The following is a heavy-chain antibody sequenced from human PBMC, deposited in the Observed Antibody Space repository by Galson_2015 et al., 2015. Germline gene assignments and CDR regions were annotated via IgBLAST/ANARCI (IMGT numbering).Heavy chain of an antibody. CDR1: GFTFSDYY. V-gene: IGHV3-11*06. CDR2: ISSSSSYT. D-gene: IGHD6-19*01. CDR3: ARDRSQWLVHTGWFDP. J-gene: IGHJ5*02. Sequence: SLRLSCAASGFTFSDYYMSWIRQAPGKGLEWVSYISSSSSYTNYADSVKGRFTISRDNAKNSLYLQMNSLRAEDTAVYYCARDRSQWLVHTGWFDPWGQGTLVTVSS.